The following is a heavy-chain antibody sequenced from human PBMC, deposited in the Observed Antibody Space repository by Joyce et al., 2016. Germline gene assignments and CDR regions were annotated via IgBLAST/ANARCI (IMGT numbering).Heavy chain of an antibody. V-gene: IGHV3-33*01. CDR2: IGYDGQNI. CDR3: ARDSAYYDSSAHLDY. J-gene: IGHJ4*02. D-gene: IGHD3-22*01. Sequence: QIHLVESGGAVVQPGRSLRLSCAASGFTFSDYGMHWVRQAPGKVLEWVAIIGYDGQNIYYADSVKGRFTISRDNSKNTLYLQMNSLRAEDTAMYYCARDSAYYDSSAHLDYWGQGALVTVSS. CDR1: GFTFSDYG.